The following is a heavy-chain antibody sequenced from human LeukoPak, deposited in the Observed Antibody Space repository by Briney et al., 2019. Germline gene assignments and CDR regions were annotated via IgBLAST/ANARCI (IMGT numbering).Heavy chain of an antibody. V-gene: IGHV1-46*01. D-gene: IGHD2-21*02. Sequence: ASVRVSCKPLENPFTSYYMHWLRKPPGQGLEWMEIINPSGGSTSYAQKFQGRVTMTRDTSTSTVYMELSSLRSEDTAVYYCARVDWGGDCYCNYFDYWGQGTLVTVSS. CDR3: ARVDWGGDCYCNYFDY. J-gene: IGHJ4*02. CDR2: INPSGGST. CDR1: ENPFTSYY.